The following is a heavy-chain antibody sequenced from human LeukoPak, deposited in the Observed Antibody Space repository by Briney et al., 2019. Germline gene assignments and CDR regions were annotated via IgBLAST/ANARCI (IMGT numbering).Heavy chain of an antibody. CDR3: ARPTHTLEYFQH. V-gene: IGHV4-30-2*01. D-gene: IGHD5-18*01. CDR2: IYHSGST. Sequence: PSETLSLTCTVSGGSISSGGYYWSWIRQPPGKGLEWIGYIYHSGSTYYNPSLKSRVTISVDTSKNQFSLKLSSVTAADTAVYYCARPTHTLEYFQHWGQGTLVTVSS. CDR1: GGSISSGGYY. J-gene: IGHJ1*01.